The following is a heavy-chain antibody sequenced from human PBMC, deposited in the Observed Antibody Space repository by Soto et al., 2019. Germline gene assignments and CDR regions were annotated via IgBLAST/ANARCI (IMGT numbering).Heavy chain of an antibody. D-gene: IGHD6-13*01. CDR1: GYTFTSYA. J-gene: IGHJ4*02. V-gene: IGHV1-3*01. CDR2: INAGNCNT. CDR3: ARDRIAAAPGIFDY. Sequence: ASVKVSCKASGYTFTSYAMHWVRQAPGQRLEWMGWINAGNCNTKYSQKFQGRVTITRDTSASTAYMELSSLRSEDTAVYYCARDRIAAAPGIFDYWGQGTLVTVSS.